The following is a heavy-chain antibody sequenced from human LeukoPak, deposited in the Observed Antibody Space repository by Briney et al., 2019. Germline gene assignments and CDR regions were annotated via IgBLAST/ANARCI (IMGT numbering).Heavy chain of an antibody. Sequence: GGSLRLSCTAYAFTFSNYAIHWVRQAPGKGMEWVTVISHDASNKYYADSVMGRFTISRDNSKNTLYLQMNSLRPEDTAVYYCARAIEVVYFDYWGQGTLVTVSS. D-gene: IGHD1-26*01. J-gene: IGHJ4*02. CDR3: ARAIEVVYFDY. CDR2: ISHDASNK. CDR1: AFTFSNYA. V-gene: IGHV3-30*04.